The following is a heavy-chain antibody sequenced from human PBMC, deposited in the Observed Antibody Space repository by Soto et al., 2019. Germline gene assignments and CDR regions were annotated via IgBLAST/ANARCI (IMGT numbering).Heavy chain of an antibody. Sequence: GGSLRLSCAASGFTFSSYWMSWVRQAPGKGLEWVANIKQDGSEKYYVDSVKGRFTISRDNAKNSLYLQMNSLRAEDTAVYYCARVHIVVVPAANDAFDIWGQGTMVTVSS. CDR1: GFTFSSYW. J-gene: IGHJ3*02. D-gene: IGHD2-2*01. CDR2: IKQDGSEK. V-gene: IGHV3-7*01. CDR3: ARVHIVVVPAANDAFDI.